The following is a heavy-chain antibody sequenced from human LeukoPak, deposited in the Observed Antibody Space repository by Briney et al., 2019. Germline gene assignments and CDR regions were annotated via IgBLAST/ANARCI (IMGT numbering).Heavy chain of an antibody. D-gene: IGHD2-2*01. CDR2: INPNSGGT. V-gene: IGHV1-2*04. J-gene: IGHJ6*04. Sequence: ASVKVSCKASGYTFTGYYMHWVRQAPGQGLEWMGWINPNSGGTNCAQKFQGWVTMTRDTSISTAYMELSRLRSDDTAVYYCARDLKDGGLVVPAAPSHGMDVWGKGTTVTVSS. CDR1: GYTFTGYY. CDR3: ARDLKDGGLVVPAAPSHGMDV.